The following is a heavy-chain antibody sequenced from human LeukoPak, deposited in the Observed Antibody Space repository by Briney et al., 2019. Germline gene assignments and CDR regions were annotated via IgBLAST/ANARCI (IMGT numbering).Heavy chain of an antibody. CDR3: ARDRGFDWLTPHYFDY. J-gene: IGHJ4*02. V-gene: IGHV3-48*04. Sequence: GGSLRLSCAASGFTFSTYGMHWVRQAPGKGLEWVSYISSSSSTIYYADSVKGRFTISRDNAKNSLYLQMNSLRAEDTAVYYCARDRGFDWLTPHYFDYWGQGTLVTVSS. CDR1: GFTFSTYG. CDR2: ISSSSSTI. D-gene: IGHD3-9*01.